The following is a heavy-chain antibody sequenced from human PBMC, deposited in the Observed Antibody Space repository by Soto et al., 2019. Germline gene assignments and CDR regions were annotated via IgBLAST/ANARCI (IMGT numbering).Heavy chain of an antibody. V-gene: IGHV4-34*01. Sequence: PSETLSLTSAVYGGSFSGYYWSWIRQPPGKGLEWIGEINHSGSTNYNPSLKSRVTISVDKSKNQFSLKLSSVTAADTAVYYCARVQRTMVRGELYYYYGMDVWGQGTTVTVSS. CDR2: INHSGST. J-gene: IGHJ6*02. D-gene: IGHD3-10*01. CDR3: ARVQRTMVRGELYYYYGMDV. CDR1: GGSFSGYY.